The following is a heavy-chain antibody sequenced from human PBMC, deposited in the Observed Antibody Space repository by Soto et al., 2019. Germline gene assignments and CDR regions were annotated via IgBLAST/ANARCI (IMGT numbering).Heavy chain of an antibody. Sequence: SETLSLTCTVSSGSISSDGYYWAWIRQHPGQGLEWIGYIYHSGTTYYNPSLRSRVTISVDTSKNQFSLNLTSVTAADTALYYCAREYSSSCDYWGPGILVTVSS. V-gene: IGHV4-31*03. J-gene: IGHJ4*02. CDR2: IYHSGTT. D-gene: IGHD6-6*01. CDR3: AREYSSSCDY. CDR1: SGSISSDGYY.